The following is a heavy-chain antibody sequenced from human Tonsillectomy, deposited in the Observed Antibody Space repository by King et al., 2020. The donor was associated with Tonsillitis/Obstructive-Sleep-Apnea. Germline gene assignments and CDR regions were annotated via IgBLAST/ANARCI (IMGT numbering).Heavy chain of an antibody. V-gene: IGHV3-7*03. CDR2: IKQDGSEE. D-gene: IGHD5-12*01. CDR1: GFTFSRFW. Sequence: VQLVESGGGLVQPGGSLRLSCAASGFTFSRFWMNWVRQAPGKGLEWVANIKQDGSEEHYVDSVKGRFTISRDNAENALHLQMHSLRAEDTAVYYCARGFSGNDLEYYYFYAMDVWGQGPAVTVSS. J-gene: IGHJ6*02. CDR3: ARGFSGNDLEYYYFYAMDV.